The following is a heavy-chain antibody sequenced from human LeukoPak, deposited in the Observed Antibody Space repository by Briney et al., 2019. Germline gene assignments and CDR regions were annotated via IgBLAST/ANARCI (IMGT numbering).Heavy chain of an antibody. J-gene: IGHJ4*02. CDR3: ARHGCSSTSCYTEFDY. D-gene: IGHD2-2*02. CDR2: IYYSGST. CDR1: GGSISSSSYY. V-gene: IGHV4-39*01. Sequence: SETLSLTCTVSGGSISSSSYYWGWIRQPPGKGLEWIGSIYYSGSTYYNPSLKSRVTISVDTSKNQFSLKLSSVTAADTTVYYCARHGCSSTSCYTEFDYWGQGTLVTVSS.